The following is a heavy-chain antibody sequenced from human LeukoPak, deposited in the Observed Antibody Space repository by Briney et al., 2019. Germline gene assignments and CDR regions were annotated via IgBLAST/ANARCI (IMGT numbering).Heavy chain of an antibody. CDR1: GGSFSGYY. D-gene: IGHD6-13*01. CDR2: INHSGSS. V-gene: IGHV4-34*01. CDR3: ARGRGSSWLRRAFDI. Sequence: SETLSLTCAVYGGSFSGYYWSWIRQPPGKGLEWIGEINHSGSSNYNPSLKSRVTISVDTSKTQFSLKLSSVTAADTAVYYCARGRGSSWLRRAFDIWGQGTMVTVSS. J-gene: IGHJ3*02.